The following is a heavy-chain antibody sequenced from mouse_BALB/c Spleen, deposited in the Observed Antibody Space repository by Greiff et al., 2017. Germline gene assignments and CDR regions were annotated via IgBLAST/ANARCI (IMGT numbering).Heavy chain of an antibody. CDR2: ISYDGSN. CDR1: GYSITSGYY. Sequence: EVHLVESGPGLVKPSRSLSLTCSVPGYSITSGYYWNWIRQFPGNKLEWMGYISYDGSNNYNPSLKNRISITRDTSKNQFFLKLNSVTTEDTATYYCASYGSSYDYFDYWGQGTTLTVSS. D-gene: IGHD1-1*01. J-gene: IGHJ2*01. CDR3: ASYGSSYDYFDY. V-gene: IGHV3-6*02.